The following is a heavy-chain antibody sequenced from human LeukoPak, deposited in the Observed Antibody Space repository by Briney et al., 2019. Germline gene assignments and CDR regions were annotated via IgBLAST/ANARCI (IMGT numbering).Heavy chain of an antibody. CDR1: GFTFSSYW. CDR2: IKQDGTQS. J-gene: IGHJ4*02. Sequence: GGSLRLSCVASGFTFSSYWMSWVRQAPGKGLEWVANIKQDGTQSIYVDSVKGRFTISRDNAKNSLYLQMNSLRAEDTAVYYCARDKGWHDYFDYWGQGTLVTVSS. CDR3: ARDKGWHDYFDY. V-gene: IGHV3-7*01. D-gene: IGHD2-15*01.